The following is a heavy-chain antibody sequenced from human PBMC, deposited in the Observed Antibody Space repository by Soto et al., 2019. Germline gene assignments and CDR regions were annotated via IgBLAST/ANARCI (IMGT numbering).Heavy chain of an antibody. J-gene: IGHJ6*03. Sequence: ASVKVSCKASGGTFSSYTISWVRQAPGQGLEWMGRIIPILGIANYAQKFQGRVTITADKSTSTAYMELSSLRSEDTAVYYCARGAAAGTNYYYYYMDVWGKGTTVTVSS. V-gene: IGHV1-69*02. CDR3: ARGAAAGTNYYYYYMDV. CDR2: IIPILGIA. D-gene: IGHD6-13*01. CDR1: GGTFSSYT.